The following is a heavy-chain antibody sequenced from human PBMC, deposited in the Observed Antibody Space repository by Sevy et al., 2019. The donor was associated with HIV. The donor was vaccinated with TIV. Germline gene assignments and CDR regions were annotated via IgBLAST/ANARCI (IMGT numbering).Heavy chain of an antibody. J-gene: IGHJ4*02. V-gene: IGHV1-46*01. CDR2: VDPSAGNT. CDR3: VRADPDQPFDS. Sequence: ASVKVSCKASGDTFTNNYIHWVRQAPGQGLEWRGMVDPSAGNTTYAQKFQGKVTMTRDPSTSRLYMDLSSLRSDDTAVYYCVRADPDQPFDSWGQGTLVTVSS. CDR1: GDTFTNNY.